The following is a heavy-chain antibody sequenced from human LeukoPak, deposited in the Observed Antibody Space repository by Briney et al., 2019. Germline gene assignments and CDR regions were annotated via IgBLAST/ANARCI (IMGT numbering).Heavy chain of an antibody. CDR2: ISGSGGST. Sequence: GGSLRLSCAASGFTFSSYAMSWVRQAPGKGLEWVSAISGSGGSTYYADSVKGRFTIPRDNSKNTLYPQMNSLRAEDTAVYYCAKGKNWNYGDYWGQGTLVTVSS. CDR3: AKGKNWNYGDY. J-gene: IGHJ4*02. V-gene: IGHV3-23*01. CDR1: GFTFSSYA. D-gene: IGHD1-1*01.